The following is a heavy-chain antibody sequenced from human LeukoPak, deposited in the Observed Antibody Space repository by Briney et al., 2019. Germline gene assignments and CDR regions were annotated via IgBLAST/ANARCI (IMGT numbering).Heavy chain of an antibody. J-gene: IGHJ4*02. V-gene: IGHV4-34*01. CDR3: ARSFRGSYFDY. CDR2: INHSGSTS. D-gene: IGHD3-10*01. CDR1: GESFSGYF. Sequence: SETLSLTCAVYGESFSGYFWNWIRQPPGKGLEWIGEINHSGSTSNHNPSLKSRVTMSVDTSKNQFSLKLSSVTAADTAVYYCARSFRGSYFDYWGQGTLVTVSS.